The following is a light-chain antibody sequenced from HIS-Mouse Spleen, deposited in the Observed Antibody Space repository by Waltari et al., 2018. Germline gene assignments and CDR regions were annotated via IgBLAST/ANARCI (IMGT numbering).Light chain of an antibody. Sequence: SSELTQDPAVSAALRLTVRITCQGHSLRSHYSSWYQQKAGQAPVLVMYGKNNRPSGIPDRFSGSSSGNTASLAITGAQAEDEADYYCNSRDSSGNHVVFGGGTKLTVL. V-gene: IGLV3-19*01. J-gene: IGLJ2*01. CDR1: SLRSHY. CDR2: GKN. CDR3: NSRDSSGNHVV.